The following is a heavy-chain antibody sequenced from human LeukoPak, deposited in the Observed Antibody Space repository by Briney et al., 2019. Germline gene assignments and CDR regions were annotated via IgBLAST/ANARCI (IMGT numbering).Heavy chain of an antibody. V-gene: IGHV3-74*01. CDR2: INSDGSST. D-gene: IGHD3-10*01. CDR3: AKASGHYYGSEK. Sequence: GGSLRLSCAASGFTFSSYWMHWVRQAPGKGLVWASRINSDGSSTYYADSVKGRFTISRDNSKNTLYLQMNSLRAEDTAVYYCAKASGHYYGSEKWGQGTLVTVSS. J-gene: IGHJ4*02. CDR1: GFTFSSYW.